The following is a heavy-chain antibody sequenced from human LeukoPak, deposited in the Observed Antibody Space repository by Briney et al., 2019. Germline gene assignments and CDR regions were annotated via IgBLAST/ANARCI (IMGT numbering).Heavy chain of an antibody. CDR2: ISSSSSTI. CDR3: ARAPYQRTGAAYYFDY. Sequence: GGSLRLSCAASGFTFSSYSMNWVRQAPGKGLEWVSYISSSSSTIYYADSVKGRFTISRDNAKNSLYLQMNSLRAEDTAVYYCARAPYQRTGAAYYFDYWGQGTLVTVSS. D-gene: IGHD7-27*01. V-gene: IGHV3-48*04. J-gene: IGHJ4*02. CDR1: GFTFSSYS.